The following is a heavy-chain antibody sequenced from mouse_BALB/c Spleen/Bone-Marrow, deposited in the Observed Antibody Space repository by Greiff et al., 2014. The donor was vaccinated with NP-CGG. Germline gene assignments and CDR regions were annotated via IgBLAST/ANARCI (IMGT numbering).Heavy chain of an antibody. CDR1: GFSLTLYG. D-gene: IGHD2-2*01. Sequence: VKLEDSGPDLGAPPQSLPITCTVSGFSLTLYGLPWVRQPPGKGLEWRVVIWSYGTTTYNSALKSRLSISKDNSKSQVFLKLNSLQTDDTAMYYCARHERGYPYAMDYWGQGTSVTVSS. CDR3: ARHERGYPYAMDY. CDR2: IWSYGTT. J-gene: IGHJ4*01. V-gene: IGHV2-6-2*01.